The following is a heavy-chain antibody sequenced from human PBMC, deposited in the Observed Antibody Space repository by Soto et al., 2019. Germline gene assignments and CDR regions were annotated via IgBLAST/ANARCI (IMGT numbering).Heavy chain of an antibody. V-gene: IGHV3-11*01. CDR2: ISKSADTI. J-gene: IGHJ4*02. CDR1: DFTFSDYY. D-gene: IGHD3-10*01. Sequence: GGSLRLSCAASDFTFSDYYMGWIRQAPGKGLDWVSYISKSADTIYYADSVKGRFTISRDNAKNSLYLQMNSLRADDTAVYYCVRDLYGEDAGWGQGTLVTVSS. CDR3: VRDLYGEDAG.